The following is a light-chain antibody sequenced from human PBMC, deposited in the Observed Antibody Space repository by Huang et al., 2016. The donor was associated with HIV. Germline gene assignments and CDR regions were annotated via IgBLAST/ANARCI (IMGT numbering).Light chain of an antibody. CDR3: QRYNDWLSLT. V-gene: IGKV3-15*01. Sequence: EVVMTQSPATLSVSPGERATLSCRASQSVGSNLAWYQQRPGQAPRLLIYGAFMGATDVPVRFSGSGSGTDFTLTISSLQSEDFAIYYCQRYNDWLSLTFGGGTRVEIK. CDR1: QSVGSN. J-gene: IGKJ4*01. CDR2: GAF.